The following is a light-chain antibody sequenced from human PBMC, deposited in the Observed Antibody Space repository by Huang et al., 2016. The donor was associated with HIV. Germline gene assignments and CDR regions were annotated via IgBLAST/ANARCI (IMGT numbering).Light chain of an antibody. J-gene: IGKJ5*01. CDR2: DAS. CDR3: QQYDDLRPIT. Sequence: DVQMTQSPSSLSASVGDRVTITCQARQDISTSLNGYQQKPGQAPKLLIYDASKLETGGPSRCTGDGSGTHFIFPINSLQPEEFATYYCQQYDDLRPITFGQGTRLDVK. V-gene: IGKV1-33*01. CDR1: QDISTS.